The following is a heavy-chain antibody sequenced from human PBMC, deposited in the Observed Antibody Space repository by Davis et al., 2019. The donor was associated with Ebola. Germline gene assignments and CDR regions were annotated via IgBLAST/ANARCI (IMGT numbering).Heavy chain of an antibody. CDR3: ARVATDWFDP. CDR1: GFAFSNYN. Sequence: GESLKISCTASGFAFSNYNMNWVRQAPGKGLEWVSSITTNGWSTYYADSVKGRFTISRDNAKNTLYLQMSGLRAEDTALYYCARVATDWFDPWGQGTRVTVSS. J-gene: IGHJ5*02. V-gene: IGHV3-48*03. CDR2: ITTNGWST.